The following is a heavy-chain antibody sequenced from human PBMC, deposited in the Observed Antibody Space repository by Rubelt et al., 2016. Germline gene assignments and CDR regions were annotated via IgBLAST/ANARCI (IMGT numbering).Heavy chain of an antibody. CDR2: IYYSGST. CDR1: GGSFSGYY. CDR3: ARRNSGWYTPFDY. D-gene: IGHD6-19*01. V-gene: IGHV4-34*01. Sequence: QVQLQQWGAGLLKPSETLSLTCAVYGGSFSGYYWGWIRQPPGKGLEWIGSIYYSGSTYYNPSLKRRVTIAVDTSKNQFSLKVSSVTAADTAVYYCARRNSGWYTPFDYWGQGTLVTVSS. J-gene: IGHJ4*02.